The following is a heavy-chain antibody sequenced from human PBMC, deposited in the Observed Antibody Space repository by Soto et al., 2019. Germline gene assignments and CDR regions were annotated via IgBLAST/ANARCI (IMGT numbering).Heavy chain of an antibody. Sequence: ASVKVSCRASGYTFTSYDINWVRQATGQGLEWMGWMNPNSGNTGYAQKFQGRVTMTRNTSISTAYMELSSLRSEDTAVYYCARARRGQLGNYYYYGMDVWGQGTTVTVSS. CDR1: GYTFTSYD. CDR2: MNPNSGNT. J-gene: IGHJ6*02. CDR3: ARARRGQLGNYYYYGMDV. V-gene: IGHV1-8*01. D-gene: IGHD6-13*01.